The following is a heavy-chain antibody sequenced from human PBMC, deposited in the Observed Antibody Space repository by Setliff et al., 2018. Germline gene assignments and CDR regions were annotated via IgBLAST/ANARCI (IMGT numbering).Heavy chain of an antibody. CDR1: GFTFSSYS. V-gene: IGHV3-20*04. CDR2: INWDGRST. CDR3: ARETAVAGQYYFDY. J-gene: IGHJ4*02. D-gene: IGHD6-19*01. Sequence: PGESLKISCAASGFTFSSYSMNWVRQVPGKGLEWVSTINWDGRSTGYTDSVKGRFTISRDNAKNTLYLQMNSLRADDTAVYYCARETAVAGQYYFDYCGQGTLVTVSS.